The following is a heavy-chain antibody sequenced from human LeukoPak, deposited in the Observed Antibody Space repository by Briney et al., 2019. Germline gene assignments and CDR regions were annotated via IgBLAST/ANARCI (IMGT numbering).Heavy chain of an antibody. CDR2: INHSGST. Sequence: PSETLSLTCAVYGGSFSGYYWSWIRQPPGKGLEWIGEINHSGSTNYNPSLKSRVTISVDTSKNQFSLKLSSVTAADTAVYYCALRAGISSSWYHRPGFDPRGQGTLVTVSS. V-gene: IGHV4-34*01. J-gene: IGHJ5*02. CDR1: GGSFSGYY. D-gene: IGHD6-13*01. CDR3: ALRAGISSSWYHRPGFDP.